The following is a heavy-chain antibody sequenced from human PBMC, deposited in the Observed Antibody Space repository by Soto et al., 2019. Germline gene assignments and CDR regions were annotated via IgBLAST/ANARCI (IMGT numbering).Heavy chain of an antibody. CDR1: GFTFSSYW. J-gene: IGHJ4*02. CDR2: IKQDGSEK. D-gene: IGHD6-13*01. V-gene: IGHV3-7*01. Sequence: EVQLVESGGGLVQPGGSLRLSCAASGFTFSSYWMSWVRQAPGKGLEWVANIKQDGSEKYYVDSVKGRFTISRDNAKNSPYLQMNSLRAEDTAVYYCARIGPRAAAGFDYWGQGTLVTVSS. CDR3: ARIGPRAAAGFDY.